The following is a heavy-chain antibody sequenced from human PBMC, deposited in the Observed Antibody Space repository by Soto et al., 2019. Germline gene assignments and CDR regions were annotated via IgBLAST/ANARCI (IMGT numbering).Heavy chain of an antibody. CDR3: ARRPSKIAVTGNFDY. V-gene: IGHV4-4*02. CDR2: IYHSGST. Sequence: SETLSLTCAVSSGSISSSNWWSWVRQPPGKGLEWIGEIYHSGSTNYNPSLKSRVTISVDKSKNQFSLKLSSVTAADTAVYYCARRPSKIAVTGNFDYWGQGTLVTVSS. J-gene: IGHJ4*02. CDR1: SGSISSSNW. D-gene: IGHD4-4*01.